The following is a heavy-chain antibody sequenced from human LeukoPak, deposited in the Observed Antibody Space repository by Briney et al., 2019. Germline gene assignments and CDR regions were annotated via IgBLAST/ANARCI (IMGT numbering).Heavy chain of an antibody. CDR1: GYTFNSYY. Sequence: ASVKVSCKASGYTFNSYYMHWVRQAPGQGLEWMGIINPSSGSTSYAQNFQGRVTMARDTSSSTVYMELSSLRSEDTAVYYCARGYTYGDYWGQGTLVTVSS. CDR2: INPSSGST. D-gene: IGHD5-18*01. CDR3: ARGYTYGDY. J-gene: IGHJ4*02. V-gene: IGHV1-46*02.